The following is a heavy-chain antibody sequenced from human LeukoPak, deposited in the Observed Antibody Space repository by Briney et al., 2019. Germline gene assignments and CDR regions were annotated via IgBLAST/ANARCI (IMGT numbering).Heavy chain of an antibody. D-gene: IGHD3-22*01. CDR1: GYTFTGYY. CDR3: ARGNFFYDTSAYNY. Sequence: ASMKVSCKASGYTFTGYYMHWVRQAPGQGFEWMGWINPNSGGTNCAQRFQGRVTMTRDTSISTAYMELSRLRSDDTAVYYCARGNFFYDTSAYNYWGQGTLVTVSS. J-gene: IGHJ4*02. CDR2: INPNSGGT. V-gene: IGHV1-2*02.